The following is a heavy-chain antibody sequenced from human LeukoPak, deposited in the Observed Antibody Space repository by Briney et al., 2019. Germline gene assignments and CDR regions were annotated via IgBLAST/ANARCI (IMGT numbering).Heavy chain of an antibody. CDR1: GGTFSSYA. Sequence: ASVKVSXKASGGTFSSYAISWVRQAPGQGLEWMGRIIPIFGTANYAQKFQGRVTITTDESTSTAYMELSSLRSEDTAVYYCARTYYYDSSGYYPWGPGTLVTVSS. D-gene: IGHD3-22*01. J-gene: IGHJ5*02. CDR2: IIPIFGTA. CDR3: ARTYYYDSSGYYP. V-gene: IGHV1-69*05.